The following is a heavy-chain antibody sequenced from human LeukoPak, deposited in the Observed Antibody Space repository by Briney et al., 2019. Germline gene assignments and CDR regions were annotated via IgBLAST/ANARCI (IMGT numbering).Heavy chain of an antibody. J-gene: IGHJ4*02. V-gene: IGHV4-34*01. CDR2: INHSGST. Sequence: SSETLSLICAVYGGSFSGYYWSWIRQPPGKGLEWIGEINHSGSTNYNPSLKSRVTISVDTSKNQFSLRLSSVTAADTAVYYCARGVDSGYDRKYCFDYWGQGTLVTVSS. CDR3: ARGVDSGYDRKYCFDY. D-gene: IGHD5-12*01. CDR1: GGSFSGYY.